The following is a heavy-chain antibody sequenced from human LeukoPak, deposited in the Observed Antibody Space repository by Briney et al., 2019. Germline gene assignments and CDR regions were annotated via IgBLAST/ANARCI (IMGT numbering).Heavy chain of an antibody. CDR3: AKDMGTGWLQWHGMDV. V-gene: IGHV3-9*01. Sequence: GRSLRLSCAASGFTFDDYAMHWVRHAPGKGLEWVSGISWNSGSIGYADSVKGRFTISRDNAKNSLYLQMNSLRAEDTALYYCAKDMGTGWLQWHGMDVWGQGATVTVSS. D-gene: IGHD5-24*01. CDR2: ISWNSGSI. J-gene: IGHJ6*02. CDR1: GFTFDDYA.